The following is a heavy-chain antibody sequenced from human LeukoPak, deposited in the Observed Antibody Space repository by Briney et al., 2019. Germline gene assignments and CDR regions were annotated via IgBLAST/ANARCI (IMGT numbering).Heavy chain of an antibody. V-gene: IGHV3-23*01. CDR3: AKEYSYGPNFDY. D-gene: IGHD5-18*01. CDR2: ISGSGGST. J-gene: IGHJ4*02. CDR1: GFTFSSYA. Sequence: GGSLRLSCAASGFTFSSYAMSWVRQAPGKGLEWISAISGSGGSTYYADSVKGRFTISRDNSKNTLYLQMNSLRAEHTAVYYCAKEYSYGPNFDYWGQGTLVTVSS.